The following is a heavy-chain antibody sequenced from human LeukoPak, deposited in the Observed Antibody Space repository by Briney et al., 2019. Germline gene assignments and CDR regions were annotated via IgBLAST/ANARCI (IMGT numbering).Heavy chain of an antibody. J-gene: IGHJ3*02. CDR2: IYYSGST. Sequence: TSETLSLTCTVSGGPISSSSFYWGWIRQPPGKGLERIGYIYYSGSTNYNPSLKSRVTISVDTSKNQFSLKLSTVTAADTAVYYCARDNLSAAAANDAFDIWGQGTMVTVSS. CDR1: GGPISSSSFY. V-gene: IGHV4-61*01. CDR3: ARDNLSAAAANDAFDI. D-gene: IGHD6-13*01.